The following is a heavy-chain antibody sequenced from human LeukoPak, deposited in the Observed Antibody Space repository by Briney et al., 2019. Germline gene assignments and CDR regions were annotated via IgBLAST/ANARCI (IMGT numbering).Heavy chain of an antibody. CDR3: ARVSSSWYQDWYFDL. Sequence: SETLSLTCTVSGGSISSSSYYWGWIRQPPGKGLEWIGSIYYSGSTNYNPSLKSRVTMSVDTSKNQFSLKLSSVTAADTAVYYCARVSSSWYQDWYFDLWGRGTLVTVSS. CDR1: GGSISSSSYY. CDR2: IYYSGST. D-gene: IGHD6-13*01. J-gene: IGHJ2*01. V-gene: IGHV4-39*07.